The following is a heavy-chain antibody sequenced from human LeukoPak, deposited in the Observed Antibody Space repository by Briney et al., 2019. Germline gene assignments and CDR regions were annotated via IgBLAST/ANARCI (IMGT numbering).Heavy chain of an antibody. CDR2: ISSSSISI. D-gene: IGHD3-22*01. CDR3: ARGLYYYDSHDTFNI. CDR1: GFTFNTYN. Sequence: GGSLRLSCAASGFTFNTYNMNWVRQVPGKGLEWVSSISSSSISIFYADSVKGRFTISRDNAKNSLYLQMNSLRADDTAMYYCARGLYYYDSHDTFNIWGQGTMVTVS. J-gene: IGHJ3*02. V-gene: IGHV3-48*01.